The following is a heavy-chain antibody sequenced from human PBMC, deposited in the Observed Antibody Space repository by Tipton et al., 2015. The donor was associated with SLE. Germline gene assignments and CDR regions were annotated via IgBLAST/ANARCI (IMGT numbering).Heavy chain of an antibody. V-gene: IGHV3-66*01. Sequence: SLRLSYAASGFTVSSNYMSWVRQAPGKGLEWVSVIYSGGSTYYADSVKGRFTISRDNSKNTLYLQMNSLRAEDTAVYYCARGGSTPEGCFDFWGQGTLVTVSS. D-gene: IGHD5/OR15-5a*01. CDR3: ARGGSTPEGCFDF. J-gene: IGHJ4*02. CDR1: GFTVSSNY. CDR2: IYSGGST.